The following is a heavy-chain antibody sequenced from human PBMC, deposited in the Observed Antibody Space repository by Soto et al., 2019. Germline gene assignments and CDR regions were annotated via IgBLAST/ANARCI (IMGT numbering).Heavy chain of an antibody. CDR3: ARHSIGVGPPFDY. J-gene: IGHJ4*02. CDR1: GYTFTAYW. V-gene: IGHV5-51*01. D-gene: IGHD3-22*01. Sequence: GESLKISCKGSGYTFTAYWIAWVRQMPGRGLEWMGIIQPGNSDTRYSPSFQGQVTISAGKSISTAYLQWSSLKASDTAMYYCARHSIGVGPPFDYWGQGILVTVSS. CDR2: IQPGNSDT.